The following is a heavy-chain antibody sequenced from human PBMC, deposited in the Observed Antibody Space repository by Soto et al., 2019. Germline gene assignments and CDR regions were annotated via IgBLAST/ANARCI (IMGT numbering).Heavy chain of an antibody. V-gene: IGHV4-39*01. CDR2: IYYSGRS. D-gene: IGHD4-17*01. J-gene: IGHJ4*02. Sequence: KPSETLSLTCTVSGGSITSSSYYWGWIRQPPGKGLEWIGGIYYSGRSYYNPSLKSRVTMSVDTSKNQFSLPLNSVTAADAAVYYCARQRTTVVTQAYFDHWGQGTLVTVSS. CDR1: GGSITSSSYY. CDR3: ARQRTTVVTQAYFDH.